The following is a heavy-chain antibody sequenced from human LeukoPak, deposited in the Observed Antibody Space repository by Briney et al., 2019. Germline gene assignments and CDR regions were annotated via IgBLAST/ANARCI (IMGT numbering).Heavy chain of an antibody. CDR3: ARVAAGTRTSWNRLGLYYYYYYMDV. D-gene: IGHD6-13*01. CDR1: GYTFTSYG. CDR2: ISAYNGNT. Sequence: ASVNVSCKASGYTFTSYGISWVRQAPGQGLEWMGWISAYNGNTNYAQKLQGRVTMTTDTSTSTAYMELRSLRSDDTAVYYCARVAAGTRTSWNRLGLYYYYYYMDVWGKGTTVTVSS. V-gene: IGHV1-18*01. J-gene: IGHJ6*03.